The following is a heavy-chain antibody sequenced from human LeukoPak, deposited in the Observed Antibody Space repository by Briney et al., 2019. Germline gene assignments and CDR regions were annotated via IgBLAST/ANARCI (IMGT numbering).Heavy chain of an antibody. V-gene: IGHV4-39*07. J-gene: IGHJ4*02. D-gene: IGHD3-22*01. CDR2: IYYSGST. Sequence: SETLSLTCTVSGGSISSSSYSWGWIRQPPGKGLEWIGSIYYSGSTYYNPSLKSRVTISVDTSKNQFSLKLSSVTAADTAVYYCASQSAKYYYDSSGSDYWGQGTLVTVSS. CDR3: ASQSAKYYYDSSGSDY. CDR1: GGSISSSSYS.